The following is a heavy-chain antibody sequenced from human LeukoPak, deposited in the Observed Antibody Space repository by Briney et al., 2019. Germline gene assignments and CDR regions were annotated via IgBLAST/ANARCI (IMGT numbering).Heavy chain of an antibody. Sequence: PWGSLRLSCAASGFTFRNYWMTWVRQAPGKGLEWVASIMQGGSEKYYVDSVKGRSTISRDNALNSLYLQMNSLRAEDTPVYYCARGSYYDTSGYVNWYFDLWGRGTLVKVSS. CDR2: IMQGGSEK. CDR1: GFTFRNYW. J-gene: IGHJ2*01. CDR3: ARGSYYDTSGYVNWYFDL. V-gene: IGHV3-7*01. D-gene: IGHD3-22*01.